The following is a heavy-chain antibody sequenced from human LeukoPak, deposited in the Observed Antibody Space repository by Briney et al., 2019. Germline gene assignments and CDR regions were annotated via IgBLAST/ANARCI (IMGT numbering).Heavy chain of an antibody. CDR1: GYTFTSYG. CDR2: ISAYNGNT. D-gene: IGHD2-21*02. CDR3: ARDSPAYCGGDCSY. J-gene: IGHJ4*02. Sequence: ASVKVSCKASGYTFTSYGISWARQAPGQGLEWMGWISAYNGNTNYAQKLQGRVTMTADTSTSTAYMELRSLRSDDTAVYYCARDSPAYCGGDCSYWGQGTLVTVSS. V-gene: IGHV1-18*01.